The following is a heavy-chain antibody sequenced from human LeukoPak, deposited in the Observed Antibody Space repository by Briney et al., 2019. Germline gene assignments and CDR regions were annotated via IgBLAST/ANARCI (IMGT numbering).Heavy chain of an antibody. D-gene: IGHD1-26*01. CDR1: GVTFCSYN. J-gene: IGHJ4*02. CDR3: ARLVGATDSPSDY. Sequence: GGSLRLSCAAPGVTFCSYNMNWVCESPGKGVEWVSYISSGSSYIYNALSVKGRFTIYRDNAKNSLYLQMNSLRAEDTAVYYCARLVGATDSPSDYWGQGSLVTVCS. CDR2: ISSGSSYI. V-gene: IGHV3-21*01.